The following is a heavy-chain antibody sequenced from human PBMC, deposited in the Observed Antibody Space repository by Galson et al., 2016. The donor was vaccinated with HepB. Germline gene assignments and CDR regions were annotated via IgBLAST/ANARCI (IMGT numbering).Heavy chain of an antibody. CDR1: GFTPSHYA. CDR3: ARVAKRANRLWFGELKGFDY. V-gene: IGHV3-30-3*01. D-gene: IGHD3-10*01. J-gene: IGHJ4*02. Sequence: SLRLSCAASGFTPSHYAMDWVRQAPGKGLEWVAFISYDGSNKYYADSVKGRFTVSRDNSKNTLYLQMNSPRAEDTAVYYCARVAKRANRLWFGELKGFDYWGQGTLVTVSS. CDR2: ISYDGSNK.